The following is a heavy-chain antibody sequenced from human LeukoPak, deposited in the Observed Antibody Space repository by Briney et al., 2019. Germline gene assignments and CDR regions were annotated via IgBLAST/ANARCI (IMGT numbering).Heavy chain of an antibody. J-gene: IGHJ4*02. V-gene: IGHV3-74*01. CDR2: ICPDGTVT. Sequence: GGSLRLSCAASGFTFSTYCMHWVRQAPGKGPMWVSRICPDGTVTNYADSVKARFIVSRDNARNTVYLQMNSLRVEDTAVYYCVRDFRSADYWGQGTLVTVSS. CDR1: GFTFSTYC. CDR3: VRDFRSADY.